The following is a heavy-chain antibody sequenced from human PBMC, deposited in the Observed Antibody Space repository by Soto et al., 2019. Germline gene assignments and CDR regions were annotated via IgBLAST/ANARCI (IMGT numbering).Heavy chain of an antibody. D-gene: IGHD6-13*01. Sequence: QVQLVQSGAEVKKPGASVRVSCKASGYTITCCAMHWVRQAPGQRPEWMGWINAGDGDTKYSQNFQGRLTIIRDTSANTAYMELSSLRSEDTAVYYCARDGGEKAAAAMVYWGQGTLVTVSS. V-gene: IGHV1-3*01. CDR3: ARDGGEKAAAAMVY. CDR2: INAGDGDT. CDR1: GYTITCCA. J-gene: IGHJ4*02.